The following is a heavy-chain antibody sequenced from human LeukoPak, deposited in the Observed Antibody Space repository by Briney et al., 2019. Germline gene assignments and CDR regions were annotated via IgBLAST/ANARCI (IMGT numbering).Heavy chain of an antibody. Sequence: SETLSLTCTVSGGSISSYYWSWIRQPPGKGLEWIGYIYYSGSTNYNPSLKSRVTISVDTSKIQFSLKLSSVTAADTAVYYCARVPPNSYNRNYVYAFDIWGQGTMVTVSS. J-gene: IGHJ3*02. D-gene: IGHD1-7*01. CDR3: ARVPPNSYNRNYVYAFDI. CDR2: IYYSGST. CDR1: GGSISSYY. V-gene: IGHV4-59*01.